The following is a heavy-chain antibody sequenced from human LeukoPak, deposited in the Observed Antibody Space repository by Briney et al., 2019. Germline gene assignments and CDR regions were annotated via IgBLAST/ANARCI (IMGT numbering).Heavy chain of an antibody. D-gene: IGHD4-11*01. CDR1: GFTFSRYG. V-gene: IGHV3-30*18. J-gene: IGHJ4*02. CDR2: IFYDGSKK. CDR3: AKDHVGDYSNYFDY. Sequence: SGGSLRLSCAASGFTFSRYGMHWVRQAPGKGLEWVAVIFYDGSKKYYTDSVKGRFTISRDNSKNTLYLQMNSLRAADTAVYYCAKDHVGDYSNYFDYWGQGTLVTVSS.